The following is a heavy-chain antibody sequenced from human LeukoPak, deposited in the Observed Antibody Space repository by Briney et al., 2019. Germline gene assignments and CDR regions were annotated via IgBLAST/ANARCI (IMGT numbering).Heavy chain of an antibody. D-gene: IGHD3-22*01. Sequence: ASVKVSCKASGGTFSTNAISWVRQAPGQGLEWMGWINTKTGNPTYAQGFTGRFVFSLDTSVSTAYLQISSLKAEDTAVYYCAREDYDSSGYYSDAFDIWGQGTMVTVSS. V-gene: IGHV7-4-1*02. CDR3: AREDYDSSGYYSDAFDI. CDR2: INTKTGNP. J-gene: IGHJ3*02. CDR1: GGTFSTNA.